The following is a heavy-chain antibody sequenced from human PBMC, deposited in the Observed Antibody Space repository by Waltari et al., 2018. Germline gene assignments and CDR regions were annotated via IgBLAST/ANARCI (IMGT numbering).Heavy chain of an antibody. J-gene: IGHJ4*02. Sequence: QVQLVESGGGVVQPGKSLRISWVAEGFTVWCYAMHWVRQAPGKGLEWVAVISYDGSNKYYADSVKGRFTISRDNSKNTLYLQMNSLRAEDTAVYYCARDLNPYDSSGYHGVWGQGTLVTVSS. CDR3: ARDLNPYDSSGYHGV. D-gene: IGHD3-22*01. CDR1: GFTVWCYA. CDR2: ISYDGSNK. V-gene: IGHV3-30-3*01.